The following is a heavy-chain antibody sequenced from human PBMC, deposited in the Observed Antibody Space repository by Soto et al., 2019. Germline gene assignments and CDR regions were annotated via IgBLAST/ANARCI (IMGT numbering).Heavy chain of an antibody. CDR2: VSYDGSNK. D-gene: IGHD6-19*01. CDR3: AKSNSGRYWGFFDY. CDR1: GFTFSSCG. V-gene: IGHV3-30*18. J-gene: IGHJ4*02. Sequence: GGSLRLSCAASGFTFSSCGMHWVRQAPGKGLEWVAIVSYDGSNKYYADSVKGRFTISRDNSKNTLYLQMSSLRAEDTAVYYCAKSNSGRYWGFFDYWGQGTLVTVSS.